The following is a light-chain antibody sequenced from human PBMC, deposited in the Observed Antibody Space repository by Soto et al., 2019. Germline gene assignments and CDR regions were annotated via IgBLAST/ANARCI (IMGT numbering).Light chain of an antibody. J-gene: IGKJ1*01. V-gene: IGKV3-15*01. Sequence: EVVVTQSPATLSVSPGERATLSCRASQSVSNRIAWYQQRPGQAPRLVVYGVSTRATDIPDRFSGSGSGTEFTLNISSLQSEDFALYYCQHYDVWPTVTFRQWTKVEIK. CDR2: GVS. CDR3: QHYDVWPTVT. CDR1: QSVSNR.